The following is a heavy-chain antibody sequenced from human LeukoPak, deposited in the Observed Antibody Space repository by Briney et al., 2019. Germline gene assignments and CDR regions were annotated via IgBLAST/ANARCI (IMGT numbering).Heavy chain of an antibody. J-gene: IGHJ4*02. CDR3: AKWGDYDVLTGYYVSDY. Sequence: GASLTLSCAVSGLPLNNYTKRWPRHARGEGREWVSAITDSGGHTYYADSVKGRLTISRDNYKNTVFLQMNSLRAEDTAVYYCAKWGDYDVLTGYYVSDYWGQGTLVTVSS. CDR1: GLPLNNYT. CDR2: ITDSGGHT. V-gene: IGHV3-23*01. D-gene: IGHD3-9*01.